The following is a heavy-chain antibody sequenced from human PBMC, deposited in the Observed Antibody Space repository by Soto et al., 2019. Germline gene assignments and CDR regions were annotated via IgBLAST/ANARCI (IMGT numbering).Heavy chain of an antibody. CDR2: IKQDGSEK. Sequence: PGGSLRLSCAASGFTFSSYWMSWVRQAPGKGLEWVANIKQDGSEKYYVDSVKGRFTISRDNAKNSLYLQMNSLRAEDTAVYYCASHAVVVPAAPRGPNDYWGQGTLVTVSS. CDR1: GFTFSSYW. J-gene: IGHJ4*02. D-gene: IGHD2-2*01. CDR3: ASHAVVVPAAPRGPNDY. V-gene: IGHV3-7*03.